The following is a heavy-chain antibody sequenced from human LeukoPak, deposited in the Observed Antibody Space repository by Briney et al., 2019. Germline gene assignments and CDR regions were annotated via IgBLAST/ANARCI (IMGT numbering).Heavy chain of an antibody. CDR3: AKTRGSGPFDY. D-gene: IGHD3-10*01. J-gene: IGHJ4*02. CDR2: INQDGSDR. Sequence: GGSLRLSCAASGLTFSIHWMNWVRQAPGKGLECVANINQDGSDRYYVDSVKGRFTISRDNTKNSLYLQMNNLRAEDTAVYYCAKTRGSGPFDYWGQGTLVTVSS. V-gene: IGHV3-7*03. CDR1: GLTFSIHW.